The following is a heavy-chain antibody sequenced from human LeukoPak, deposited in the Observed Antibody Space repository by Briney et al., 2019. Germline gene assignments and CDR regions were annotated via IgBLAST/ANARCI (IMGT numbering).Heavy chain of an antibody. Sequence: GGSLRLSCAASGFTFNNYAMTWVRQAPGKGLEWVSGISGSGGSTYYADSVKDRFTISRDNSKNTLYLQMNSLRAEDTAVYFCARGGHCSTTSCSNYDGMDVWGQGTTLTVSS. J-gene: IGHJ6*02. CDR3: ARGGHCSTTSCSNYDGMDV. D-gene: IGHD2-2*01. CDR1: GFTFNNYA. CDR2: ISGSGGST. V-gene: IGHV3-23*01.